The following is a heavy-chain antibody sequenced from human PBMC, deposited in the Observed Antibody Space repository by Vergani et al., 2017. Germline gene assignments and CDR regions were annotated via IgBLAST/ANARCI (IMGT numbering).Heavy chain of an antibody. CDR2: ISGSGGST. V-gene: IGHV3-23*01. CDR1: GFTFSSNA. CDR3: AKAAVTTISLFDY. D-gene: IGHD5-12*01. Sequence: EVLLLESGGGLVQPGGSLRLSCVASGFTFSSNAMSWVRQAPGKGLEWVSSISGSGGSTSYADSVKGRFTISRDNPKNTLYLQMNSLRAEDSAIYYCAKAAVTTISLFDYWGQGTLVTVSS. J-gene: IGHJ4*02.